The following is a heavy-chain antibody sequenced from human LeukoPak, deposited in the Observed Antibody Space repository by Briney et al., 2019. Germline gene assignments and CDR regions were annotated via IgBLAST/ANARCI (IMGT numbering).Heavy chain of an antibody. CDR1: GFTFSSYA. Sequence: GGSLRLSCAASGFTFSSYAVHWVRQAPDKGLEWVAVISDDGSKKYYADSVKGRFTISRDNSKNTLYLRMNSPRAEDTAVYHCARIPLGYSAYEDSDYWGQGTLVTVSS. CDR3: ARIPLGYSAYEDSDY. CDR2: ISDDGSKK. V-gene: IGHV3-30*04. D-gene: IGHD5-12*01. J-gene: IGHJ4*02.